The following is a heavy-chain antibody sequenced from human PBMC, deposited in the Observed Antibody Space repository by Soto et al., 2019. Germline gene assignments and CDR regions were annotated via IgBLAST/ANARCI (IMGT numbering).Heavy chain of an antibody. J-gene: IGHJ6*03. V-gene: IGHV3-33*01. CDR1: GFTFSSYG. Sequence: GGSLRLSCAASGFTFSSYGMHWVRQAPGKGLEWVAVIWYDGSNKYYADSVKGRFTISRDNSKNTLYLQMNSLRAEDTAVYYCARGERYYDFWSGYFSRDYMDVWGKGTTVTVSS. CDR3: ARGERYYDFWSGYFSRDYMDV. D-gene: IGHD3-3*01. CDR2: IWYDGSNK.